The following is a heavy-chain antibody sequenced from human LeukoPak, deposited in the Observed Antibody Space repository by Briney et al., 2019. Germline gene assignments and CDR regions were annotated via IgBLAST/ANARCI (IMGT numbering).Heavy chain of an antibody. Sequence: GASVKVSCKASGYTFTSYYMHWVRQAPGQGLEWLGRINPNSGGTSYAQKFQDRITMTRDASISTAYMELSRLRSDDTATYFCARDRCTGGSCSYYFDFWGQGTLVTVSS. CDR3: ARDRCTGGSCSYYFDF. V-gene: IGHV1-2*06. CDR2: INPNSGGT. J-gene: IGHJ4*02. CDR1: GYTFTSYY. D-gene: IGHD2-15*01.